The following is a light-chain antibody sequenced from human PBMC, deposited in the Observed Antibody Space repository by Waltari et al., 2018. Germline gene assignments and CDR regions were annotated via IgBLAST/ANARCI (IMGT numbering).Light chain of an antibody. CDR2: LNTDGTL. V-gene: IGLV4-69*01. Sequence: QLVLTQSPSASASLGASVKLTCSLSCGSSIYAIAWLQQQPEKGPRFLMELNTDGTLTKGDGIPDRFSSSSSGAERYLTISSLQSDDEADYYCQTWGTGIVVFGGGTKLTVL. J-gene: IGLJ2*01. CDR1: CGSSIYA. CDR3: QTWGTGIVV.